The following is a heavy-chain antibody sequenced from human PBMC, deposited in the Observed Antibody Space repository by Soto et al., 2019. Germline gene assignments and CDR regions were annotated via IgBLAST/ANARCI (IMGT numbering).Heavy chain of an antibody. Sequence: ASVKVSCKASGYTFTSYGISWVRQAPGQSLEWMGWISGYNGDTNYSQKFQGRVSMTIDTSTTTAYMELRSLTSDDTAVYYCAKNGQPPYYYYGLDVWGQGTKVTVSS. J-gene: IGHJ6*02. V-gene: IGHV1-18*01. D-gene: IGHD2-8*01. CDR2: ISGYNGDT. CDR3: AKNGQPPYYYYGLDV. CDR1: GYTFTSYG.